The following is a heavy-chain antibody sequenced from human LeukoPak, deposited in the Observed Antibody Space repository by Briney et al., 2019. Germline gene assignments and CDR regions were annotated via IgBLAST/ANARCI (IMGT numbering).Heavy chain of an antibody. J-gene: IGHJ4*02. V-gene: IGHV3-20*04. D-gene: IGHD4-17*01. CDR3: ARGQYGDYRIGAFDY. CDR1: GFTFDDYG. Sequence: GGSLRLSCAASGFTFDDYGMSWVRQAPGKGLEWVSGINWNGGSTGYADSVKGRFTISRDNAKNSLYLQMNSLRAEDTALYYCARGQYGDYRIGAFDYWGQGTLVTVSS. CDR2: INWNGGST.